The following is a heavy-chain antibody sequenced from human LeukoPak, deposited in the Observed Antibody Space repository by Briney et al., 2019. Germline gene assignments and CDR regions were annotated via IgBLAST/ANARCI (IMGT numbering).Heavy chain of an antibody. CDR1: GFTVSSNY. Sequence: GGSLRLSCAASGFTVSSNYMSWVRQAPGKGLEWVSVIYSGGSTYYADSVKGRFTISRDNSKNTLDLQMNSLRAEDTAVYYCARDNVVVVASYGMDVWGQGTTVTVSS. D-gene: IGHD2-15*01. J-gene: IGHJ6*02. CDR3: ARDNVVVVASYGMDV. V-gene: IGHV3-53*01. CDR2: IYSGGST.